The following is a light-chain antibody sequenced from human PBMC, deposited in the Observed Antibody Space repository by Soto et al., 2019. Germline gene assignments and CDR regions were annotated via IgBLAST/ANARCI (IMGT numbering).Light chain of an antibody. J-gene: IGKJ2*03. Sequence: DIPMTQSPSSLSASVGDRVTITCRAGQGITSYLNWYQQKQGKAPKLLISAASRLQSGVPSRFSGSGSGTDFTLTINSLHPEDFATYYCQQSYSTPLSFGQGTKLEIK. CDR2: AAS. CDR3: QQSYSTPLS. V-gene: IGKV1-39*01. CDR1: QGITSY.